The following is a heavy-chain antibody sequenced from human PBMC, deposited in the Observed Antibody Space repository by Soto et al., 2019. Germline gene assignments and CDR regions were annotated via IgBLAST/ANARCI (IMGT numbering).Heavy chain of an antibody. CDR2: ISVGGDTT. V-gene: IGHV3-23*01. CDR1: GFTFNNYA. Sequence: EVQLLESGGGLVQPGGSLRLSCAASGFTFNNYAMTWVRQAPGKGLEWVSAISVGGDTTSYADSVKGRFTVSRDGSKNTLYLQMSSLRAEDTALYYCAKGRGGSGSLTPRVDFWGQATLVTVSS. J-gene: IGHJ4*02. D-gene: IGHD3-10*01. CDR3: AKGRGGSGSLTPRVDF.